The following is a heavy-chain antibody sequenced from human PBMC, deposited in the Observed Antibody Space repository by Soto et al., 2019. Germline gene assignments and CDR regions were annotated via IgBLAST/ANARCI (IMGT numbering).Heavy chain of an antibody. CDR3: AKGSRRLLEWLLYSDWFDP. J-gene: IGHJ5*02. CDR1: GFTFSSYA. Sequence: GGSLRLSCAASGFTFSSYAMSWVRQAPGKGLEWVSAISGSGGSTYYADSVKGRFTISRDNSKNTLYLQMNSLRAEDTAVYYCAKGSRRLLEWLLYSDWFDPWGQGTLVTVSS. D-gene: IGHD3-3*01. CDR2: ISGSGGST. V-gene: IGHV3-23*01.